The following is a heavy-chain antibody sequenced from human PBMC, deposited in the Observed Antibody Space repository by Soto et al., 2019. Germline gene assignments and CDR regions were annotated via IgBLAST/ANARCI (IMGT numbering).Heavy chain of an antibody. CDR1: GGTFSSYA. J-gene: IGHJ5*02. CDR2: IIPIFGTA. V-gene: IGHV1-69*01. D-gene: IGHD2-2*01. Sequence: QVQLVQSGAEVKKPGSSVKVSCKASGGTFSSYAISWVRQAPGQGLEWMGGIIPIFGTANYAQKFQGRVTITADESSSTAYMELSRLGSDDTAVYYCVYVVVPAAGIWFDPWGQGTLVTVSS. CDR3: VYVVVPAAGIWFDP.